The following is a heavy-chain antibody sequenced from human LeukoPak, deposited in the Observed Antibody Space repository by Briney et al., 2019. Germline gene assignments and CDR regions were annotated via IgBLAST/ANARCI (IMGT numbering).Heavy chain of an antibody. D-gene: IGHD2-2*01. Sequence: GGSLRLSCAASGFTFSSYAMSWVRQAPGKGLEWVSAISGSGGSTYYADSVKGRFTISRDNAKNSLYLQMNSLRAEDTAVYYCARGVNQLLLYYYYMDVWGKGTTVTVSS. CDR2: ISGSGGST. V-gene: IGHV3-23*01. CDR3: ARGVNQLLLYYYYMDV. J-gene: IGHJ6*03. CDR1: GFTFSSYA.